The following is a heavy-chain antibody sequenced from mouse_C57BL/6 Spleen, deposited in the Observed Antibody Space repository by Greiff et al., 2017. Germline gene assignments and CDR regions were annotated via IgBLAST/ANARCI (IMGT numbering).Heavy chain of an antibody. D-gene: IGHD2-3*01. CDR3: ARPGTETMGFDY. Sequence: VQLQQSGAELVRPGTSVKVSCKASGYAFTNYLIDWVKQRPGQGLEWIGVINPGSGGTNYHETFKGKATLTADKSSSTAYMQLSSLTSEDYAVDFCARPGTETMGFDYWGQGTLVTVSA. J-gene: IGHJ3*01. V-gene: IGHV1-54*01. CDR1: GYAFTNYL. CDR2: INPGSGGT.